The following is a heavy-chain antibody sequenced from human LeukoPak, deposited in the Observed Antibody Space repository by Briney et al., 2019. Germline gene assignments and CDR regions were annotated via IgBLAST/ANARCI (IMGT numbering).Heavy chain of an antibody. CDR3: AKGFYDNSASGVFDI. Sequence: KAGGSLRLSCAASGFTFSSFATSWVRQAPGKWLEWVSGISASGGSTYYADSVKGRFTISRDNSKNTLNLQMNSLISEDTAVYYCAKGFYDNSASGVFDILGQGTMVTVSS. CDR2: ISASGGST. V-gene: IGHV3-23*01. CDR1: GFTFSSFA. D-gene: IGHD3-22*01. J-gene: IGHJ3*02.